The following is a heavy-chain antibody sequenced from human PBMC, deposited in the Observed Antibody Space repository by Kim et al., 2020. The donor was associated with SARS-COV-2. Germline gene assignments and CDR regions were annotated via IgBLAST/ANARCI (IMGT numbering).Heavy chain of an antibody. CDR2: INTGNGNT. CDR1: GYTFTRYP. J-gene: IGHJ6*02. CDR3: ARRIGLGQPVTDSPYGMDV. Sequence: ASVKVSCKASGYTFTRYPIHWVRQAPGQRLEWMGWINTGNGNTKYSQRYQGRVTLARDTSASTAHMELSSLRSEDTGIYYCARRIGLGQPVTDSPYGMDVWGQGXTVTVSS. D-gene: IGHD6-6*01. V-gene: IGHV1-3*04.